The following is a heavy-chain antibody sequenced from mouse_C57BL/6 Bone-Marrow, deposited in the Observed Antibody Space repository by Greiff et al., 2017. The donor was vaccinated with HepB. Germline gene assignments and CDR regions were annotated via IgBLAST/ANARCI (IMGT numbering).Heavy chain of an antibody. D-gene: IGHD1-1*01. CDR1: GYTFTSYG. CDR2: IYPRSGNT. Sequence: VKLMESGAELARPGASVKLSCKASGYTFTSYGISWVKQRTGQGLEWIGEIYPRSGNTYYNEKFKGKATLTADKSSSTAYMELRSLTSEDSAVYFCARPNYYGTSDYWGQGTTLTVSS. J-gene: IGHJ2*01. CDR3: ARPNYYGTSDY. V-gene: IGHV1-81*01.